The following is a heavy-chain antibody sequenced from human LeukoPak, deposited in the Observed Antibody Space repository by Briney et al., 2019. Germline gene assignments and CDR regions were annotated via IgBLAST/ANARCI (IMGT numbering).Heavy chain of an antibody. Sequence: GGSLRLSCASSGFTVSSNYMSWVRQAPGKGLEWGSVIYIGGSTYYADSVKGRFTISRDKSKNPLYLQMNSLRAEDTAVYYCASGSGSYRTPYYYMDVWGKGTTVTVSS. CDR3: ASGSGSYRTPYYYMDV. CDR1: GFTVSSNY. CDR2: IYIGGST. V-gene: IGHV3-53*01. D-gene: IGHD3-10*01. J-gene: IGHJ6*03.